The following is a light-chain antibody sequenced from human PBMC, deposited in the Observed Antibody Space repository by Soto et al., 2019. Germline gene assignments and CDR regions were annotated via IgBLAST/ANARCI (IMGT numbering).Light chain of an antibody. CDR3: QQYYSYPYT. V-gene: IGKV1-8*01. CDR1: QGISSY. J-gene: IGKJ2*01. Sequence: AIRMTQSPSSFSASTGDRVSIICQASQGISSYLAWYQQKPGKAPKLLIYAASTLQSGVPSRFSGSGSGTDFTLTISCLQSEDFATYYCQQYYSYPYTFGQGTKLEIK. CDR2: AAS.